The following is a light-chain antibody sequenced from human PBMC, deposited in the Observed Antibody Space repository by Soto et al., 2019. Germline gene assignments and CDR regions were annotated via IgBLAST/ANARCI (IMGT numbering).Light chain of an antibody. CDR3: AAWDDSLNGYV. CDR2: YDD. V-gene: IGLV1-36*01. CDR1: SSNIGNNA. J-gene: IGLJ1*01. Sequence: QSVLTQPPSVSDAPRQRVTISCSGSSSNIGNNAVNWYQQLPGKAPKLLIYYDDLLPSGVSDRFSGSKSGTSASLAISGLQSEDEADYYCAAWDDSLNGYVFGTGTRSPS.